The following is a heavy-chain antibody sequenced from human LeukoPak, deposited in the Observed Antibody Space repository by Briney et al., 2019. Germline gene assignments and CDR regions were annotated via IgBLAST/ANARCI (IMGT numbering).Heavy chain of an antibody. CDR2: IYYSGST. Sequence: SETLSLTCTVSGGSISSYYWSWIRRPPGKGLEWIGYIYYSGSTNYNPSLKSRVTISVDTSKNQFSLKLSFVTAADTAVYYCARDWRIAAAGDYYYYGMDVWGKGTTVTVSS. D-gene: IGHD6-13*01. CDR3: ARDWRIAAAGDYYYYGMDV. CDR1: GGSISSYY. J-gene: IGHJ6*04. V-gene: IGHV4-59*01.